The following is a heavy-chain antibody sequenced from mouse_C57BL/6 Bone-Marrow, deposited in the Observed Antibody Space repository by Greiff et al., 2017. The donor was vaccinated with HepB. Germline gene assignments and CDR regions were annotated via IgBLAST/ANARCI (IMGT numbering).Heavy chain of an antibody. J-gene: IGHJ1*03. D-gene: IGHD1-1*01. V-gene: IGHV1-26*01. CDR1: GYTFTDYY. CDR2: INPNNGGT. Sequence: EVKLQQSGPELVKPGASVKISCKASGYTFTDYYMNWVKQSHGKSLEWIGDINPNNGGTSYNQKFKGKATLTVDKSSSTAYMGLRSLTSEDSAVYYCAREGGYYYGSSYGYFDVWGTGTTVTVSS. CDR3: AREGGYYYGSSYGYFDV.